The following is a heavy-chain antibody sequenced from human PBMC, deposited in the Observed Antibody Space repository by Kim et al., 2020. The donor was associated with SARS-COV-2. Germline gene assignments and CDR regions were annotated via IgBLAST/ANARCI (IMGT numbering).Heavy chain of an antibody. D-gene: IGHD3-10*01. J-gene: IGHJ4*02. CDR3: ARVGAYHYYGSGSYPLDY. V-gene: IGHV4-34*01. CDR2: INHSGST. Sequence: SETLSLTCAVYGGSFSGYYWSWIRQPPGKGLEWIGEINHSGSTNYNPSLKSRVTISVDTSKNQFSLKLSSVTAADTAVYYCARVGAYHYYGSGSYPLDYWRPRTLVTVSS. CDR1: GGSFSGYY.